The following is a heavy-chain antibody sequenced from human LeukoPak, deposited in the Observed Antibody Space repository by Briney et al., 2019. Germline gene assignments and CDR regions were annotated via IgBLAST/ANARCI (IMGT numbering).Heavy chain of an antibody. Sequence: PSETLPLTCSVSGGSISSYYWSWIRQPPGKGLEWIGYIYYSGSTNYNPSLKSRVTISVDTSKNQFSLKLSSVTAADTAVYYCARGAYYDILTGPHLFDYWGQGTLVTVSS. V-gene: IGHV4-59*01. D-gene: IGHD3-9*01. CDR1: GGSISSYY. CDR3: ARGAYYDILTGPHLFDY. CDR2: IYYSGST. J-gene: IGHJ4*02.